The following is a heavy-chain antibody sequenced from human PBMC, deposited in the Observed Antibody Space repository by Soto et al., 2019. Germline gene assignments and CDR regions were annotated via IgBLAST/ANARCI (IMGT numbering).Heavy chain of an antibody. CDR2: IKQDGSEN. D-gene: IGHD6-19*01. CDR3: ARDHINGWKFDY. CDR1: GFNFHWYW. J-gene: IGHJ4*02. V-gene: IGHV3-7*01. Sequence: GGSLRLSCAASGFNFHWYWMSWVRQAPGKGLEWLATIKQDGSENYYVDSVKGRFTTSRDNTKNSFYLQMNSLRAEDTAVYYCARDHINGWKFDYWGRGTLVTVSS.